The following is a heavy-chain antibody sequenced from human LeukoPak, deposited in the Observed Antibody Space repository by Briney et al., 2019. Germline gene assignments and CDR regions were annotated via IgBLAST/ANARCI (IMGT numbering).Heavy chain of an antibody. Sequence: ASVKVSCKASGYTFTSYGISWVRQAPGQGLEWMGWISAYNGNTNYAQKLQGRVTMTTDTSTSTAYMELSSLRSEDTAVYYCARGRDCSGGSCYSSWFDPWGQGTLVTVSS. CDR1: GYTFTSYG. CDR2: ISAYNGNT. J-gene: IGHJ5*02. D-gene: IGHD2-15*01. CDR3: ARGRDCSGGSCYSSWFDP. V-gene: IGHV1-18*01.